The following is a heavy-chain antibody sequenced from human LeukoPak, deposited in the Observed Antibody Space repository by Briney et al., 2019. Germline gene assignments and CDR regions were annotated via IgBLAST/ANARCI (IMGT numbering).Heavy chain of an antibody. D-gene: IGHD5-12*01. CDR3: ARGYSGYGVHDY. V-gene: IGHV3-23*01. Sequence: SGGSLRLSCAASGFTFSSYAMHWVRQAPGKGLEWVSAISSSGGSTYYADSVKGRFTISRDNSKKKLYVQMNSLRAEDTAVYYCARGYSGYGVHDYWGQGTLVTVSS. CDR1: GFTFSSYA. J-gene: IGHJ4*02. CDR2: ISSSGGST.